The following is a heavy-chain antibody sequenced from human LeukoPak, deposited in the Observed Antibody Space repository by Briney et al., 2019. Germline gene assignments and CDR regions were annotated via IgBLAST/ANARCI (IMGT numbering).Heavy chain of an antibody. J-gene: IGHJ4*02. V-gene: IGHV4-59*12. CDR2: IYYSGST. D-gene: IGHD3-22*01. CDR1: GGSISSYY. Sequence: SETLSLTCTVSGGSISSYYWSWIRQPPGKGLEWIGYIYYSGSTIYIPSLKSRVTMSVDTSKNQFSLKLSSVTAADTAVYYCARDQYYYDSSGYYRFDYWGQGTLVTVSS. CDR3: ARDQYYYDSSGYYRFDY.